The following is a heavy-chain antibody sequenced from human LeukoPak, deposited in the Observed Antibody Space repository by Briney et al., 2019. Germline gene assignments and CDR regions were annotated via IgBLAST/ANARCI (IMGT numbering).Heavy chain of an antibody. Sequence: GASVKVSCKTSGYTLTDYFINWVRQAPGQGLEWMGWINPYSGATNYVQKFQGRVRMTRDTSIGTAYMELSSLTSDDTAIYYCARPITKYTAVVWDYWGQGTLVTVSS. V-gene: IGHV1-2*02. CDR1: GYTLTDYF. CDR3: ARPITKYTAVVWDY. J-gene: IGHJ4*02. CDR2: INPYSGAT. D-gene: IGHD5-18*01.